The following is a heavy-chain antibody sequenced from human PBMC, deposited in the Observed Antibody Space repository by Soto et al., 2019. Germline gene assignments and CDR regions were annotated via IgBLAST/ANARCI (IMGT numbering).Heavy chain of an antibody. CDR2: ISYDGSNK. CDR3: AKGSGPWPNYFDY. J-gene: IGHJ4*02. CDR1: GFSFSSLG. V-gene: IGHV3-30*18. D-gene: IGHD5-12*01. Sequence: GGSLRLSCSASGFSFSSLGMHWVRQAPGKGLEWVAVISYDGSNKYYADSVKGRFTISRDNSKNTLYLELNSLRAEDTAFYYCAKGSGPWPNYFDYWGQGTLVTVSS.